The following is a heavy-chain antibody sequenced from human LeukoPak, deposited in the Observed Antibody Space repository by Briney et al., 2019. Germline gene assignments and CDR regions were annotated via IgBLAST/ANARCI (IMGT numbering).Heavy chain of an antibody. V-gene: IGHV1-69*13. Sequence: PEASVKVSCKASGGTFSSYAISWVRQAPGQGLEWMGGIIPIFGTANYAQKFQGRVTITADESTSTAYMELSSLRSEDTAVYYCARGLIGYYDILTGYYKGYYYYYMDVWGKGTTVTISS. CDR3: ARGLIGYYDILTGYYKGYYYYYMDV. D-gene: IGHD3-9*01. CDR1: GGTFSSYA. J-gene: IGHJ6*03. CDR2: IIPIFGTA.